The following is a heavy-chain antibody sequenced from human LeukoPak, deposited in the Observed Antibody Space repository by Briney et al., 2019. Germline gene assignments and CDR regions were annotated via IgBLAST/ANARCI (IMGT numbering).Heavy chain of an antibody. Sequence: GGSLRLSCAASGFTFSNYWMSWVRQAPGKGLEWVANINQDGSEKYYVDSVKGRFTISRDNAKNSLYLQMNSLRAEDTAVYYCAELGITMIGGVWGKGTTVTISS. D-gene: IGHD3-10*02. J-gene: IGHJ6*04. V-gene: IGHV3-7*01. CDR2: INQDGSEK. CDR1: GFTFSNYW. CDR3: AELGITMIGGV.